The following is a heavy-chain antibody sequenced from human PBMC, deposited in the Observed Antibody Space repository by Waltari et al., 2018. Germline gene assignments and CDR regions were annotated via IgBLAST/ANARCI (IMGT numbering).Heavy chain of an antibody. CDR2: MYGAGTT. CDR3: ARSPTGSGYLYYFDY. D-gene: IGHD3-9*01. Sequence: EVLLVESGGGLVQPGGSLRLSWAASGFTVRRTYMGWGRQDPGKGLEWVAVMYGAGTTYSADSVKGRFTITRDNSRNTMYLQMDTLRAEDAAVYYCARSPTGSGYLYYFDYWGQGTLVTVSS. CDR1: GFTVRRTY. V-gene: IGHV3-66*01. J-gene: IGHJ4*02.